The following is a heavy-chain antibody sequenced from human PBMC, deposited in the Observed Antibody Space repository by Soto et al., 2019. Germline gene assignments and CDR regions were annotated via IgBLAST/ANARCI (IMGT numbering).Heavy chain of an antibody. V-gene: IGHV1-69*01. CDR1: GGTFSSYA. Sequence: QVQLVQSGAEVKKPGSSVKVSCKASGGTFSSYAISWARQAPGQGLEWMGGIIPIFGTANYAQKFQGRVTITADESTSTAYMELSSLRSEDTAVYYCARAGAYSSSSDYYYGMDVWGQGTTVTVSS. J-gene: IGHJ6*02. CDR3: ARAGAYSSSSDYYYGMDV. D-gene: IGHD6-6*01. CDR2: IIPIFGTA.